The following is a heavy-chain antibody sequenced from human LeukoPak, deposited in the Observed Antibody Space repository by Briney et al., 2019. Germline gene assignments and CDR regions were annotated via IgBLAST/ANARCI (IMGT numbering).Heavy chain of an antibody. CDR1: GFTFSSYS. J-gene: IGHJ3*02. CDR3: AREGIAVAGAFDI. Sequence: GGSLRLSCAASGFTFSSYSMNWVRQAPGKGLEWVSSISSSSSYIYYADSVKGRFTISRDNAKNSLYLQMNSLGAEDTAVYYCAREGIAVAGAFDIWGQGTMVTVSS. V-gene: IGHV3-21*01. D-gene: IGHD6-19*01. CDR2: ISSSSSYI.